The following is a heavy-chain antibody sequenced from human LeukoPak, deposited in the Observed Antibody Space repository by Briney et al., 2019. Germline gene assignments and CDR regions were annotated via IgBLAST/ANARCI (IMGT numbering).Heavy chain of an antibody. D-gene: IGHD2-2*01. J-gene: IGHJ4*02. CDR1: GFTFSSYW. Sequence: PGGSLRLSCAASGFTFSSYWMSWVRQAPGKGLEWVANIKQDGSEKYYVDSVKGRFTISRDNAKNSLYLQMNSLRAEDTAVYYCPRDSAVVPAARDFDYWGQGTLVTVSS. CDR3: PRDSAVVPAARDFDY. CDR2: IKQDGSEK. V-gene: IGHV3-7*01.